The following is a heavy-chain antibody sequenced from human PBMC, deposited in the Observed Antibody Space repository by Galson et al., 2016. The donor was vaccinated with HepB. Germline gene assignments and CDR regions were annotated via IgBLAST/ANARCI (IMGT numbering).Heavy chain of an antibody. J-gene: IGHJ3*02. CDR2: IFYTGKT. Sequence: SETLSLTCSVSAGSITATNFYWGWIRQSPGKGLEWIGNIFYTGKTYYNTSLKSRVTISVDATKNQFSLNLTSVTAADTAVYYCASRRRGSGFDIWGQGTMVIVSS. CDR1: AGSITATNFY. V-gene: IGHV4-39*01. CDR3: ASRRRGSGFDI. D-gene: IGHD3-10*01.